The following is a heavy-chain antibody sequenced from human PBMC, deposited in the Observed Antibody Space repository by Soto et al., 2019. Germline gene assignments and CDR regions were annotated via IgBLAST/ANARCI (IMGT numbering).Heavy chain of an antibody. Sequence: PGGSLRLSCAASGFTFSSYWMSWVRQAPGKGLEWVANIKQDGSEKYYVDSVKGRFTISKDNAKNSLYLQMNSLRAEDTAVYYCARDRSCSGGSCYSSAFDIWGQGTMVTV. CDR2: IKQDGSEK. CDR3: ARDRSCSGGSCYSSAFDI. J-gene: IGHJ3*02. V-gene: IGHV3-7*01. CDR1: GFTFSSYW. D-gene: IGHD2-15*01.